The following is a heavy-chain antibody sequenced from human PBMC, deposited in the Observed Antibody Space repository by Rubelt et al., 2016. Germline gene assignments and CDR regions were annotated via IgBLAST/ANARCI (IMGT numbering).Heavy chain of an antibody. J-gene: IGHJ4*02. D-gene: IGHD3-3*01. V-gene: IGHV4-34*01. CDR2: INHSGST. CDR3: ARGGGTYYDFWSGYYPVYYFDY. Sequence: GLEWIGEINHSGSTNYNPSLKSRVTISVDTSKNQFSLKLSSVTAADTAVYYCARGGGTYYDFWSGYYPVYYFDYWGQGTLVTVSS.